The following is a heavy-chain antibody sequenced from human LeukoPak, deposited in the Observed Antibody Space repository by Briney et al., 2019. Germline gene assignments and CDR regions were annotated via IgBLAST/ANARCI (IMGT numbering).Heavy chain of an antibody. CDR1: GFTFSESW. D-gene: IGHD1-1*01. V-gene: IGHV3-7*01. J-gene: IGHJ6*02. CDR2: INHEGGGI. CDR3: ATYINWVAGDV. Sequence: GGSLRLSCAASGFTFSESWMTWVRQVPGQGLEWVAHINHEGGGIQYVGSVKCRFTISRDNAKGSVYLQMNSLRAEDTAIYHCATYINWVAGDVWGQGTTVIVSS.